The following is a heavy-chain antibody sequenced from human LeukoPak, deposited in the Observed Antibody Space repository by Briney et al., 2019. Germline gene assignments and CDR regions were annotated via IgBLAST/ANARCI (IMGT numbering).Heavy chain of an antibody. V-gene: IGHV2-5*01. Sequence: ESGPTLVKPTQTLTLTCTFSGFSLSTSGVGVGWIRQPPGKALEWLALIYWNDDKRYSPSLKSRLTITKDTSKNQVVLTVTNMDPVDTATYYCAHTYYDFWSGLHNWFDPWGQGTLVTVSS. D-gene: IGHD3-3*01. CDR1: GFSLSTSGVG. J-gene: IGHJ5*02. CDR2: IYWNDDK. CDR3: AHTYYDFWSGLHNWFDP.